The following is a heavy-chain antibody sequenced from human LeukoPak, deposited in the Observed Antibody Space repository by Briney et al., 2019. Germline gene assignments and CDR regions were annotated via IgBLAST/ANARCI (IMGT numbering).Heavy chain of an antibody. J-gene: IGHJ6*03. CDR2: ISFDGSDA. CDR3: AREPNLYYYYYMDV. Sequence: GGSLRLSCAASGFTFSGFWMHWVRQAPGKGLVWVSCISFDGSDATYADSVKGRFTISRDNAKNTLYLQMDSLTVEDTAVYYCAREPNLYYYYYMDVWGKGTTVTVSS. CDR1: GFTFSGFW. D-gene: IGHD2-8*01. V-gene: IGHV3-74*01.